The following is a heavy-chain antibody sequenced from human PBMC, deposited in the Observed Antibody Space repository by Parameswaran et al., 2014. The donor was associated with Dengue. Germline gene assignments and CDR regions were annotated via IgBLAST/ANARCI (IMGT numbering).Heavy chain of an antibody. CDR3: ARVSVLRYFEWFDY. V-gene: IGHV4-59*01. J-gene: IGHJ4*02. Sequence: VRQAPGKGLEWIGYIYYSGSTNYNPSLKSRVTISVDTSKNQFSLKLSSVTAADTAVYYCARVSVLRYFEWFDYWGQGTLVTVSS. CDR2: IYYSGST. D-gene: IGHD3-9*01.